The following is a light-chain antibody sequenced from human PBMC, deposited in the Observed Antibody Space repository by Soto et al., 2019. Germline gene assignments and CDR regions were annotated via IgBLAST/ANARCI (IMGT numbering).Light chain of an antibody. CDR1: SSNIGNNY. CDR2: ENN. J-gene: IGLJ1*01. CDR3: GTWDNSLSLPYV. Sequence: QSVLTQPPSVSAAPGQKVTISCSGSSSNIGNNYVSWYQQLPGTAPKLLIFENNKRPSGIPDRFSASKSGTSATLAITGRQTGDAADYYCGTWDNSLSLPYVFGTGTKVTVL. V-gene: IGLV1-51*02.